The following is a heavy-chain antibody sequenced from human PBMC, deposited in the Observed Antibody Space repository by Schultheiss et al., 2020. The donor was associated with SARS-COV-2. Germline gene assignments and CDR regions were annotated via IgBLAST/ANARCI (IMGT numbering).Heavy chain of an antibody. J-gene: IGHJ6*02. Sequence: SVKVSCKASGGTFSSYAISWVRQAPGQGLEWMGGIIPIFGTANYAQKFQGRVTITADKSTSTAYMELSSLRSEDTAVYYCARDGDGHYYYYGMDVWGQGTTVTVSS. CDR2: IIPIFGTA. CDR3: ARDGDGHYYYYGMDV. D-gene: IGHD4-17*01. CDR1: GGTFSSYA. V-gene: IGHV1-69*06.